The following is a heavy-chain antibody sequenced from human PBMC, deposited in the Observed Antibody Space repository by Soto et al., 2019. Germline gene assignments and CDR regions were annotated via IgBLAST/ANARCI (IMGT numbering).Heavy chain of an antibody. Sequence: QVQLVQSGAEVKKPGASVKVSCKASGYTFTSYDINWVRQATGQGLEWMGWMNPNSGNTGYAQKFQGRVTMTRNTSISTAYMELSSLRSEDTAVYYCARVCSSTSCYVDYYYYMDVWGKVTTVTVSS. CDR3: ARVCSSTSCYVDYYYYMDV. J-gene: IGHJ6*03. V-gene: IGHV1-8*01. CDR1: GYTFTSYD. D-gene: IGHD2-2*01. CDR2: MNPNSGNT.